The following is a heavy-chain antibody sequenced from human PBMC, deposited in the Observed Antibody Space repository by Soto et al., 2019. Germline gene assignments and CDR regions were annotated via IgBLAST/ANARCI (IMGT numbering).Heavy chain of an antibody. CDR2: ISAYNGNT. J-gene: IGHJ4*02. CDR3: ARKDYYDSSGYRRDFDC. D-gene: IGHD3-22*01. CDR1: GYTFTSYG. V-gene: IGHV1-18*01. Sequence: QVQLVQSGAEVKKPGASVKVSCKASGYTFTSYGISWVRQAPGQGLEWMGWISAYNGNTNYAQKLQGRVTMTTDTSTSTAYMELRSLRSDDTAVYYCARKDYYDSSGYRRDFDCWGQGTLVTVSS.